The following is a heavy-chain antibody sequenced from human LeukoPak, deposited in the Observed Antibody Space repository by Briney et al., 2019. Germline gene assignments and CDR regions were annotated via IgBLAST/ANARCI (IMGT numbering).Heavy chain of an antibody. CDR1: GYTFTGYY. V-gene: IGHV1-2*02. CDR3: ARGLGAAAKLNY. CDR2: INPNSGGT. D-gene: IGHD6-13*01. J-gene: IGHJ4*02. Sequence: ASVKVSCKASGYTFTGYYMHWVRQAPGQGLAWMGWINPNSGGTNYAQKFQGRVTMTRDTSISTAYMELSRLRSDDTAVYYCARGLGAAAKLNYWGQGTLVTASS.